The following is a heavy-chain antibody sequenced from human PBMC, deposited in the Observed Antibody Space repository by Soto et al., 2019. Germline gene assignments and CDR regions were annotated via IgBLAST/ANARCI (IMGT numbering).Heavy chain of an antibody. D-gene: IGHD4-17*01. CDR1: GFTFSSYG. CDR3: AKDLNGDYLSTYYYYGMDV. Sequence: GGSLRLSCAASGFTFSSYGMHWVRQAPGKGLEWVAVISYDESNKYYADKVKGRFTISRDNSKNTLYLQMNSLRAEDTAVYYCAKDLNGDYLSTYYYYGMDVWGQGTTVTVSS. CDR2: ISYDESNK. J-gene: IGHJ6*02. V-gene: IGHV3-30*18.